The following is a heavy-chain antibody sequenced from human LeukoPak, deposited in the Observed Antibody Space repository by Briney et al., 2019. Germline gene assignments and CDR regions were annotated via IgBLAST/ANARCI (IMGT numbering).Heavy chain of an antibody. D-gene: IGHD2-2*01. V-gene: IGHV4-34*01. CDR2: INHSGST. CDR3: ARQPPWVVPAAHRYFQH. CDR1: GGSFSGYY. J-gene: IGHJ1*01. Sequence: SGTLSLTCAVYGGSFSGYYWSWIRQPPGKGLEWIGEINHSGSTNYNPSLKSRVTISVDTSKNQFSLKLSSVTAADTAVYYCARQPPWVVPAAHRYFQHWGQGTLVTVSS.